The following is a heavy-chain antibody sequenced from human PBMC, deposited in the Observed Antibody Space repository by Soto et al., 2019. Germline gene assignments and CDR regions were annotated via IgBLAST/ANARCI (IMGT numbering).Heavy chain of an antibody. J-gene: IGHJ4*02. CDR3: ARGLRFFDF. CDR1: GDSISTGVDY. V-gene: IGHV4-31*03. Sequence: QVQLQESGPGLVKPSQTLSLTCTVSGDSISTGVDYWNWIRQHPGKGLEWIGNIYHNGSTYYNPSRKSRVTISVDTSKNQFCLKLSSVTAADTAVYYCARGLRFFDFWGQGTLGTVSS. D-gene: IGHD3-3*01. CDR2: IYHNGST.